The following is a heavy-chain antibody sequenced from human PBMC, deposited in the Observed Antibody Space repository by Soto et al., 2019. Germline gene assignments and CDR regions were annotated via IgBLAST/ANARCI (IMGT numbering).Heavy chain of an antibody. D-gene: IGHD6-19*01. V-gene: IGHV3-74*01. J-gene: IGHJ4*02. CDR1: GFTFRDHW. CDR3: ARGYSSGHDY. Sequence: GGSLRLSCASSGFTFRDHWMHWVRQAPGKGLVWVSRINSDGSTTTYADSVKGRFTISRDNAKSTLYLQLNSLRAEDTALYYCARGYSSGHDYCGQGTLVTVSS. CDR2: INSDGSTT.